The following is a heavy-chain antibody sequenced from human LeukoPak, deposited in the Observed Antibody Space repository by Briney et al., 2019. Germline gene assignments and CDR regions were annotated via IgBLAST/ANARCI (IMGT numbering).Heavy chain of an antibody. D-gene: IGHD2-2*01. CDR1: GYTFTSYY. CDR3: ARRYCSSTSCYYFDY. V-gene: IGHV1-46*01. Sequence: ASVKVSCKASGYTFTSYYMHWVRQAPGQGLECMGIIDPRGGTTTYAQKFQGRVTMTRDTSITTAYMELSRLKSDDTAVYYCARRYCSSTSCYYFDYWGQGTLVTVSS. J-gene: IGHJ4*02. CDR2: IDPRGGTT.